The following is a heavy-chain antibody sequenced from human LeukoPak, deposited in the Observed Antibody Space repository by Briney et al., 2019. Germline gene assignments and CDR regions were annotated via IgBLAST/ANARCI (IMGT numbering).Heavy chain of an antibody. CDR3: AKVSDGDYEEYFQH. Sequence: GASLRLSCAASGCSFSSYAMSWVRQAPGKGLECVSAISGSGGSTYYADSVKGRFTISRDNSKNTLYLQMNSLRAEDTAVYYCAKVSDGDYEEYFQHWGQGTLVTVSS. J-gene: IGHJ1*01. CDR1: GCSFSSYA. V-gene: IGHV3-23*01. D-gene: IGHD4-17*01. CDR2: ISGSGGST.